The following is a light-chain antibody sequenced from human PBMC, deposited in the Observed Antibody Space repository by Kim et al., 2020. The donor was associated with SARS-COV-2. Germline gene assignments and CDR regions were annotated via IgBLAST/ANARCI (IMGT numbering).Light chain of an antibody. CDR2: GKN. V-gene: IGLV3-19*01. CDR3: NSRDSSGNVV. CDR1: SLRSYY. J-gene: IGLJ2*01. Sequence: VALGQTVRITFKGDSLRSYYASWYQQKPGQAPVLVIYGKNNRPSGIPDRFSGSSSGNTASLTITGAQAEDEADYYCNSRDSSGNVVFGGGTQLTVL.